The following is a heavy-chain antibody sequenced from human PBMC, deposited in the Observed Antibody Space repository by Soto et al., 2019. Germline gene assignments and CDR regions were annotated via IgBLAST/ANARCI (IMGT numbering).Heavy chain of an antibody. D-gene: IGHD3-9*01. CDR3: ARTSRLKTGHLDY. CDR1: GGSINYSY. CDR2: ISYTGSA. Sequence: SETLSLTCTVSGGSINYSYWTWIRQPPGKGLEWIGYISYTGSANYNASLKSRLTISVDTSKNQFSLKLSSVTAADTAVYYCARTSRLKTGHLDYWGQGILVTVSS. V-gene: IGHV4-59*12. J-gene: IGHJ4*02.